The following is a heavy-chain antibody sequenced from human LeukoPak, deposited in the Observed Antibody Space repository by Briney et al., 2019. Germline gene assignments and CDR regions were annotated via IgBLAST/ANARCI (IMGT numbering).Heavy chain of an antibody. CDR2: TRFDGSNK. D-gene: IGHD1-26*01. Sequence: PGGSLRLSCAASGFTFSLYAMHWVRQAPGKGLEWVAFTRFDGSNKYYADSVKGRFTISRDNSKNTLYLQMNSLRAEDTAVYFCANSTIVGATVDAFDFWGQGTMVTVSS. CDR1: GFTFSLYA. V-gene: IGHV3-30*02. CDR3: ANSTIVGATVDAFDF. J-gene: IGHJ3*01.